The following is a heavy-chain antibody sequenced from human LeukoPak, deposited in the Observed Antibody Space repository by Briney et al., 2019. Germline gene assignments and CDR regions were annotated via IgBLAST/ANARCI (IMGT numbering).Heavy chain of an antibody. D-gene: IGHD4-17*01. Sequence: GGSLRLSCAASGFSVSSNYMNWVRQAPGKGLEWVSIIYSGGTTYYADSVKGRFTISRDNSKNTLHLQMNSLRAEDTAVYYCARVLWNGDYPRFDYWGQGTLVTVSS. CDR3: ARVLWNGDYPRFDY. CDR2: IYSGGTT. CDR1: GFSVSSNY. J-gene: IGHJ4*02. V-gene: IGHV3-53*01.